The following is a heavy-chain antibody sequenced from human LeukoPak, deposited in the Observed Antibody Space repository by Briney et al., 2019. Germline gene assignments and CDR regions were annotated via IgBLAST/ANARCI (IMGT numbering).Heavy chain of an antibody. J-gene: IGHJ4*02. CDR2: ISGSGGST. CDR1: GFTFSSYA. D-gene: IGHD6-19*01. CDR3: AKEGIAVAGTEVDY. V-gene: IGHV3-23*01. Sequence: AGGSLRLSCAASGFTFSSYAMSWVRQAPGKGLEWVSAISGSGGSTYYADSVKGRFTISRDNSKNTPYLQMNSLRAEDTAVYYCAKEGIAVAGTEVDYWGQGTLVTVSS.